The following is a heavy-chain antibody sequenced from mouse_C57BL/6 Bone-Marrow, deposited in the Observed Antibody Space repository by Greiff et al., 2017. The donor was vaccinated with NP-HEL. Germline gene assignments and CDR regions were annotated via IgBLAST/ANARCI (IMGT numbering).Heavy chain of an antibody. CDR2: IWRGGST. J-gene: IGHJ4*01. CDR3: AKKTTGTGYYAMDY. D-gene: IGHD4-1*01. V-gene: IGHV2-5*01. Sequence: QVHVKQSGPGLVQPSQSLSITCTVSGFSLTSYGVHWVRQSPGKGLEWLGVIWRGGSTDYNAAFMSRLSITKDNSKSQVFFKMNSLQADDTAIYYCAKKTTGTGYYAMDYWGQGTSVTVSS. CDR1: GFSLTSYG.